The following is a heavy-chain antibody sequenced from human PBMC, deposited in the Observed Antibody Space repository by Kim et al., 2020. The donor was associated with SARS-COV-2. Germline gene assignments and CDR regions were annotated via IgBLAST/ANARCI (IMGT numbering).Heavy chain of an antibody. J-gene: IGHJ5*02. V-gene: IGHV1-8*01. Sequence: AQKFQGRVTMTRNTSISTAYMEPSSLRSEDTAVYYCAREIAAAATNWFDPWGQGTLVTVSS. CDR3: AREIAAAATNWFDP. D-gene: IGHD6-13*01.